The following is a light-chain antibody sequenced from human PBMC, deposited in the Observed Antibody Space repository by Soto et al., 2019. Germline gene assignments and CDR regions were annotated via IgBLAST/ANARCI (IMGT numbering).Light chain of an antibody. CDR1: QSIQRW. V-gene: IGKV1-5*01. Sequence: IQMTQSPATLSACVGDRGTITCRASQSIQRWLAWYQQKPGKAPKLLIYDASSLKSGVPARFSGSGSGTEFTLTISSLQPDDFATYYCQQYNTYSTFGQGTRLEI. CDR3: QQYNTYST. CDR2: DAS. J-gene: IGKJ5*01.